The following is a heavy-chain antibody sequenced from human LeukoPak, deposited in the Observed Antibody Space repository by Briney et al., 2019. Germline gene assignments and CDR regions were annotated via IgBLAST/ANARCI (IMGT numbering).Heavy chain of an antibody. J-gene: IGHJ4*02. D-gene: IGHD3-9*01. CDR2: INHSGST. Sequence: SETLSLTCAVYGGSFSGYYWSWIRQPPGKGLEWLGEINHSGSTNYNPSLKSRVTMSVDTSKNQFSLKLSSVTAADTAVYYCARATYDILTGYSYYFDYWGQGTLVTVSS. CDR1: GGSFSGYY. V-gene: IGHV4-34*01. CDR3: ARATYDILTGYSYYFDY.